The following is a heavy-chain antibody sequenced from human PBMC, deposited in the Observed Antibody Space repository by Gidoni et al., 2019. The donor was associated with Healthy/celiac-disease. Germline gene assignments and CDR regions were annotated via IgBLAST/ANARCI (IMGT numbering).Heavy chain of an antibody. Sequence: QVQLQQWGAGLLKPSETLSLTCAVYGGSFSGYYWSWIRQPPGKGLEWIGEINHSGSTNYNPSLKSQVTISVDTSKNQFSLKLSSVTAADTAVYYCARVRAYYDSSGYYPSWGQGTLVTVSS. D-gene: IGHD3-22*01. J-gene: IGHJ4*02. CDR2: INHSGST. CDR3: ARVRAYYDSSGYYPS. CDR1: GGSFSGYY. V-gene: IGHV4-34*01.